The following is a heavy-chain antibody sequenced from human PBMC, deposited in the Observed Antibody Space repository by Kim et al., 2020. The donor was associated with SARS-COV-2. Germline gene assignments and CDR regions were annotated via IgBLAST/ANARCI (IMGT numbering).Heavy chain of an antibody. V-gene: IGHV2-5*01. D-gene: IGHD3-10*01. CDR2: IYWNDDK. J-gene: IGHJ4*02. Sequence: SGPTLVKPPPTLTLTCTFSGFSLSTSGVGVGWIRQPPGKALEWLALIYWNDDKRYSPSLKSRLTITKDTSKNQVVLTMTNMDPVDTATYYCAHLPDERRTSSIKTRAEFFFDYWGQGTLVTVSS. CDR1: GFSLSTSGVG. CDR3: AHLPDERRTSSIKTRAEFFFDY.